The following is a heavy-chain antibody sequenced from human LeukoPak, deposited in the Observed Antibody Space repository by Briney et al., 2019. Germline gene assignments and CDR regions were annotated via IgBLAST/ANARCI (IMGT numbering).Heavy chain of an antibody. V-gene: IGHV4-59*01. CDR3: AGGGSGYDYVDY. CDR2: IYYSGST. CDR1: GGSISSYY. J-gene: IGHJ4*02. Sequence: PSETLSLTCTVSGGSISSYYWSWIRQPPGKGLEWIGYIYYSGSTNYNPSLKSRATISVDTSKNQFSLKLSSVTAAETAGYYCAGGGSGYDYVDYWGQGTLVTVSS. D-gene: IGHD5-12*01.